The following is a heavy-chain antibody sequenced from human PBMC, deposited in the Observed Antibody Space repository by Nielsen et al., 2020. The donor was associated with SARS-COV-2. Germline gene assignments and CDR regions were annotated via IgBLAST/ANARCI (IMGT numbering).Heavy chain of an antibody. CDR3: AKDPLAAGYAFDI. D-gene: IGHD6-13*01. Sequence: GGSLRLSCAASGFTFSSYSMNWVRQAPGKGLEWVSGISWNSGSIGYADSVKGRFTISRDNAKNSLYLQMNSLRAEDTALYYCAKDPLAAGYAFDIWGQGTMVTVSS. J-gene: IGHJ3*02. V-gene: IGHV3-9*01. CDR2: ISWNSGSI. CDR1: GFTFSSYS.